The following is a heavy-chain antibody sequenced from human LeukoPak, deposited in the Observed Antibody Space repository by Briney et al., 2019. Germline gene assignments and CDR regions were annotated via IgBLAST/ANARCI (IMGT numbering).Heavy chain of an antibody. Sequence: SETLSLTCAVCGGSFSGYYWSWIRQPPGKGLEWMGEINHSGSTNYNPSLKSRVTISVDTSKNQFSLKLSSVTAADTAVYYCVRQYCSSTSCRGGAFDIWGQGTMVTVSS. CDR1: GGSFSGYY. J-gene: IGHJ3*02. D-gene: IGHD2-2*01. CDR3: VRQYCSSTSCRGGAFDI. V-gene: IGHV4-34*01. CDR2: INHSGST.